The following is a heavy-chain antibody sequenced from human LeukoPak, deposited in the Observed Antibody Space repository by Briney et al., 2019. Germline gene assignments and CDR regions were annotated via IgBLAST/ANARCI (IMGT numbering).Heavy chain of an antibody. CDR1: GFALSSYN. Sequence: PGGSLRLSCAASGFALSSYNMHWVRQAPGKGLEWVSAITFSGGGTYYADSVKGRFTISRDNSMNTLSLQMNSLRAEDTAVYYCAKRDSSGWYYFDYWGQGTLVTVSS. V-gene: IGHV3-23*01. CDR2: ITFSGGGT. CDR3: AKRDSSGWYYFDY. D-gene: IGHD6-19*01. J-gene: IGHJ4*02.